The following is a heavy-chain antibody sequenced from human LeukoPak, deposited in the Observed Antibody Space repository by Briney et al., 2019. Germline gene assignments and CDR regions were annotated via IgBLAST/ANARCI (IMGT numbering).Heavy chain of an antibody. CDR1: GFSFSSYW. CDR3: ARDQSRNTNAFDI. V-gene: IGHV3-74*01. CDR2: INKEGNST. Sequence: GGSLRLSCAASGFSFSSYWMHWVRQAPGKGLVWVSRINKEGNSTSYAASVKGRFTISRDNAKNTLYLQMNSLRADDTAVYYCARDQSRNTNAFDIWGQGTMVTVSS. J-gene: IGHJ3*02. D-gene: IGHD1/OR15-1a*01.